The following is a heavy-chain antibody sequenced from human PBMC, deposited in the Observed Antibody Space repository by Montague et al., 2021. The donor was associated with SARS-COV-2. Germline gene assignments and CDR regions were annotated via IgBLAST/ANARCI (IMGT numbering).Heavy chain of an antibody. V-gene: IGHV3-23*01. D-gene: IGHD4-11*01. CDR3: AKDTGRRNYFDY. CDR2: ISGSGGNT. Sequence: SLRLSCAASGFTFSSYAMSWVRQAPGKGLEWVSAISGSGGNTYYADSXKGRFTISRDNSKNTLYVQMNRLRAEDKAVYYCAKDTGRRNYFDYWGQGTLVTGSS. CDR1: GFTFSSYA. J-gene: IGHJ4*02.